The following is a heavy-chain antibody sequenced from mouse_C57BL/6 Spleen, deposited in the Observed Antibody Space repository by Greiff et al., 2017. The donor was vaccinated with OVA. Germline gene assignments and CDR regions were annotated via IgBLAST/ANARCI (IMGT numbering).Heavy chain of an antibody. CDR1: GYTFTSYW. CDR2: IDPSDSET. D-gene: IGHD2-1*01. Sequence: QVQLKESGAELVRPGSSVKLSCKASGYTFTSYWMHWVKQRPIQGLEWIGNIDPSDSETHYNQKFKDKATLTVDKSSSTAYMQLSSLTSEDSAVYYCARWDGNFAWFAYWGQGTLVTVSA. V-gene: IGHV1-52*01. CDR3: ARWDGNFAWFAY. J-gene: IGHJ3*01.